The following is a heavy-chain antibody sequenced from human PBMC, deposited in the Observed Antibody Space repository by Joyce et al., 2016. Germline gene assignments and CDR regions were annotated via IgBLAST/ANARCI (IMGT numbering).Heavy chain of an antibody. J-gene: IGHJ4*02. CDR3: ARHRGGGNFVPFDY. CDR2: IDPYDSGT. V-gene: IGHV5-10-1*03. D-gene: IGHD4-23*01. Sequence: EDHLVQSGAEMKKPGESLRISCLVSGYTFVNYWISWVRQMPGKGLEWMGRIDPYDSGTDYSPSFQGHVTISANKSISTAYLQWSSLKASDTAIYYCARHRGGGNFVPFDYWGQGTLVTVSS. CDR1: GYTFVNYW.